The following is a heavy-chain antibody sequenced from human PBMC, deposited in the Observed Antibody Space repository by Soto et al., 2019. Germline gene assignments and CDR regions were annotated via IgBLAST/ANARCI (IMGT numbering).Heavy chain of an antibody. CDR3: ARDPQEYDY. J-gene: IGHJ4*02. V-gene: IGHV3-9*01. D-gene: IGHD2-2*01. CDR1: GFTFDDYA. CDR2: ISWNSGSI. Sequence: GGSLRLSCAASGFTFDDYAMHWVRQAPGKGLEWVSGISWNSGSIGYADSVKGRFTISRDNAKNSLYLQMNSLRAEDTAVYYCARDPQEYDYWGQGTLVTVSS.